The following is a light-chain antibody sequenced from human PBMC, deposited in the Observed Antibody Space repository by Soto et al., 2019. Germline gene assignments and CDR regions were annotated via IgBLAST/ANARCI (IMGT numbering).Light chain of an antibody. CDR2: EVS. V-gene: IGLV2-14*01. CDR1: SSDVGGYNH. CDR3: SSHTSRSTYV. Sequence: QSVLTQPASVSGSPGQSITISCSGTSSDVGGYNHVSWYQQHPGKVPKLIIYEVSNRPSGVSNRFSGSKSGSTASLTISGLQADDEADYYCSSHTSRSTYVFGTGTKLTVL. J-gene: IGLJ1*01.